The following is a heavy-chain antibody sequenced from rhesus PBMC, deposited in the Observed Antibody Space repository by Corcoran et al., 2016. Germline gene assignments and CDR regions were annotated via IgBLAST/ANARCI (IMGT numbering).Heavy chain of an antibody. CDR3: ARDYVYSSGWFYFEF. V-gene: IGHV4-106*01. Sequence: QVQLQESGPGLVKPSETLSLTCAVSGGSISDDYYWSWLRQTPGKGLEWIGYIYGSGGCTNYHPSLKNRVTISIDTSKNQFSLKLCSVTAADTAVYYCARDYVYSSGWFYFEFWGQGALVTVSS. CDR2: IYGSGGCT. J-gene: IGHJ1*01. D-gene: IGHD6-31*01. CDR1: GGSISDDYY.